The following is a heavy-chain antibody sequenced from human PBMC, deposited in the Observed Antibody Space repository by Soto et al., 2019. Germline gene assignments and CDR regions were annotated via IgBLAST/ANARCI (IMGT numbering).Heavy chain of an antibody. D-gene: IGHD3-22*01. Sequence: SGESLKISCKGSGYSFTSYWIGWVRQMPGNGLEWMGIIYPGDSDTRYSPSFQGQVTISADKSISTAYLQWSSLKASDTAMYYCASYYYDSSGYYWVGAFDIWGQGTMVTVSS. V-gene: IGHV5-51*01. CDR3: ASYYYDSSGYYWVGAFDI. J-gene: IGHJ3*02. CDR1: GYSFTSYW. CDR2: IYPGDSDT.